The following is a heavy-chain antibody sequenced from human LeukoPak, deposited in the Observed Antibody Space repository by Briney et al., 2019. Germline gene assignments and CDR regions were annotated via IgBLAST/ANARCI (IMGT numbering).Heavy chain of an antibody. CDR1: GYTFTSYY. CDR3: ARDRGIVVVPAAPGRAFDI. V-gene: IGHV1-46*01. J-gene: IGHJ3*02. D-gene: IGHD2-2*01. Sequence: ASVKVSCKASGYTFTSYYMHWVRQAPGQGLEWMGIINPSGGSTSYAQKFQGRVTMTRDMSTSTVYMELSSLRSEDTAVYYCARDRGIVVVPAAPGRAFDIWGQGTMVSVSS. CDR2: INPSGGST.